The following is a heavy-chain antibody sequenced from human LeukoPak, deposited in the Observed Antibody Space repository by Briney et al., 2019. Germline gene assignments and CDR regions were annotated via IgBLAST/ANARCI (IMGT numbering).Heavy chain of an antibody. CDR1: GGSISSYY. CDR3: ARGRRSSSWYGATFDI. J-gene: IGHJ3*02. V-gene: IGHV4-59*01. CDR2: IYYSGGT. D-gene: IGHD6-13*01. Sequence: SETLSLTCTVSGGSISSYYWSWVRQPPGKGLEWIGYIYYSGGTNYNPSLNSRVTISVDTSKNQFSLKLSSVTAADTAVYYCARGRRSSSWYGATFDIWGQGTMVTVSS.